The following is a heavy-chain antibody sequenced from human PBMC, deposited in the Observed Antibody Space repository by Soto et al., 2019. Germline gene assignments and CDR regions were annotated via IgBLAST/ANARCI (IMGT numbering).Heavy chain of an antibody. D-gene: IGHD6-13*01. Sequence: PSETLSLTCAVSDGSFRGYYWSWIRQPPGKGLEWIGEINHVGNTNYNPSLKSRVTISVDPSKKQFSLNLSSVTAADTAVYYCASGIRGVGAAGAVAWFDPWGQGTLVTVSS. CDR2: INHVGNT. J-gene: IGHJ5*02. CDR1: DGSFRGYY. CDR3: ASGIRGVGAAGAVAWFDP. V-gene: IGHV4-34*01.